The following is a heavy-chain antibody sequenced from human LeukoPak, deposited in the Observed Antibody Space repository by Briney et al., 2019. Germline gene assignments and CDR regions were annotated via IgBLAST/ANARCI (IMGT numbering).Heavy chain of an antibody. CDR3: AKDSYYYDSSGYIFDP. CDR1: GFTFDDYA. D-gene: IGHD3-22*01. J-gene: IGHJ5*02. CDR2: ISWNSGSI. V-gene: IGHV3-9*01. Sequence: GGSLRLSCAASGFTFDDYAMHWVRQAPGKGLEWVSGISWNSGSIGYADSVKGRFTIPRDNAKNSLYLQMNSLRAEDTALYYCAKDSYYYDSSGYIFDPWGQGTLVTVSS.